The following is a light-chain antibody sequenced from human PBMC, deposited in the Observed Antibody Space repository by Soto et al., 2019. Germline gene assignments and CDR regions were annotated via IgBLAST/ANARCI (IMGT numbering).Light chain of an antibody. CDR3: SSYTNTSTHYV. Sequence: QSALTQHASVSGSPGQSITISCTGTSSDVGGYNFVSWYQQHTGRAPKILIYEVSNRPSGVSNRFSGSKSGNTASLTISGLQAEDEADYYCSSYTNTSTHYVFGPGTKVTVL. CDR2: EVS. J-gene: IGLJ1*01. CDR1: SSDVGGYNF. V-gene: IGLV2-14*01.